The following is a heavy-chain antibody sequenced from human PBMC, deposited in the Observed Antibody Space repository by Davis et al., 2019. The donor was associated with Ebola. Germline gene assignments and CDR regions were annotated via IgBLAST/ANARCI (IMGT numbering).Heavy chain of an antibody. D-gene: IGHD3-10*01. CDR1: GFTFSSYA. CDR2: ISGSGGST. V-gene: IGHV3-23*01. Sequence: GESLKISCAASGFTFSSYAMSWVRQAPGKGLEWVSAISGSGGSTYYADSVKGRFTISRDNSKNTLYLQMNSLRAEDTAVYYCAKDFTMVRGVIRIGNWFDPWGQGTLVTVSS. J-gene: IGHJ5*02. CDR3: AKDFTMVRGVIRIGNWFDP.